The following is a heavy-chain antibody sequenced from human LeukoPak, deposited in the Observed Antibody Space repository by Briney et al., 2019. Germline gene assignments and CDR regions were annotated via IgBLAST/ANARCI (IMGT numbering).Heavy chain of an antibody. CDR3: ARQAVTGIS. J-gene: IGHJ4*02. CDR2: IYYSGST. D-gene: IGHD6-25*01. CDR1: GGSISSSSYY. V-gene: IGHV4-39*01. Sequence: PSETLSLTCTVSGGSISSSSYYWGWIRQPPGKGWEWIGSIYYSGSTYYNPSLKSRVTVSVDTSKNQFSLKLSSVTAADTAVYYCARQAVTGISWGQGTLVTVSS.